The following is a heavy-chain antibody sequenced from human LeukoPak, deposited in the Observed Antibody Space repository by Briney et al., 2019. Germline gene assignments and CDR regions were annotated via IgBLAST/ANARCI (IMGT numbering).Heavy chain of an antibody. CDR3: ARDLVNVAFDI. D-gene: IGHD3-16*02. Sequence: ASVKVSCKPSGYTFSGYFMHWVRQAPGQGLEWMGWIKPSSGDTNYAQPFQGRVTMTRDTSISTACMELSRLRSDDTAVYYCARDLVNVAFDIWGQGTMVTVSS. J-gene: IGHJ3*02. V-gene: IGHV1-2*02. CDR2: IKPSSGDT. CDR1: GYTFSGYF.